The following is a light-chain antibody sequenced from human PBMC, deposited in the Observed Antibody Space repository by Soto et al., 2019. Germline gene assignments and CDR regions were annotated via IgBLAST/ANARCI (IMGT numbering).Light chain of an antibody. CDR2: DAS. CDR1: QSVGSY. V-gene: IGKV3-11*01. Sequence: EIVLTQSPATLSLSPGERAALSCGSSQSVGSYLAWYQQKPGQAPRLLIYDASNRATGIPARFSGSGSGTDFTLTISSLEPEDFAVYYCQQRSNWPAITFGQGTRLEIK. CDR3: QQRSNWPAIT. J-gene: IGKJ5*01.